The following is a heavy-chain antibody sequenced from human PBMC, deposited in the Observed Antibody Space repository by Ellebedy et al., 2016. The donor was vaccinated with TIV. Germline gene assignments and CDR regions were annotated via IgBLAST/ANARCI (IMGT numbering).Heavy chain of an antibody. CDR2: IYSGGST. CDR1: GFTVSSNY. J-gene: IGHJ4*02. CDR3: ARGIGY. Sequence: GESLKISXAASGFTVSSNYMSWVRQAPGKGLEWVSVIYSGGSTYYADSVKGRFTISRDNSKNTLYLQMNSLRAEDTAVYYCARGIGYWGQGTLVTVSS. V-gene: IGHV3-53*01.